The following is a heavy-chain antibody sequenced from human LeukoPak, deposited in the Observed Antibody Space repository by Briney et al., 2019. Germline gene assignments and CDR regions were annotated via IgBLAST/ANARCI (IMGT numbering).Heavy chain of an antibody. CDR1: GYTFTIYA. CDR2: INAGNGNT. D-gene: IGHD3-22*01. V-gene: IGHV1-3*01. J-gene: IGHJ5*02. CDR3: ARGYYYDSSGYYNNWFDP. Sequence: ASVKVSCTASGYTFTIYAMHWVRQAPGQRLEWMGWINAGNGNTKYSQKFQGRVTITRDTSASTAYMELSSLRSEDTAVYYCARGYYYDSSGYYNNWFDPWGQGTLVTVSS.